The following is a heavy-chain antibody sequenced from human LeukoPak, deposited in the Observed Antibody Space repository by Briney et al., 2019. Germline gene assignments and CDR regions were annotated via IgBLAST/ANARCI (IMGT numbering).Heavy chain of an antibody. J-gene: IGHJ6*02. V-gene: IGHV3-73*01. CDR2: IRSKANSYAT. Sequence: GGSLRLSCAASGFTFSGSAMHWVRQASGKGLEWVGRIRSKANSYATAYAASVKGRFTISRDDSKNTAYLQMNSLKTEDTAVYYCTRLAILRYFDWSDYYYGMDVWGQGTTVTVSS. D-gene: IGHD3-9*01. CDR1: GFTFSGSA. CDR3: TRLAILRYFDWSDYYYGMDV.